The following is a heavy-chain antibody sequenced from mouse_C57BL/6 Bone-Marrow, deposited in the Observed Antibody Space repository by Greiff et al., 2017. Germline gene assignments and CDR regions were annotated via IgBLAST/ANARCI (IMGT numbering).Heavy chain of an antibody. Sequence: EVQLQESGAELVRPGASVKLSCTASGFNIKDDYMHWVKQRPEQGLEWIGWIDPENGDTEYASKFQGPATITADTSSNTAYLQLSSLTSEDTAVYYCTPHYYGSSSAWFAYWGQGTLVTVSA. CDR3: TPHYYGSSSAWFAY. D-gene: IGHD1-1*01. CDR1: GFNIKDDY. V-gene: IGHV14-4*01. J-gene: IGHJ3*01. CDR2: IDPENGDT.